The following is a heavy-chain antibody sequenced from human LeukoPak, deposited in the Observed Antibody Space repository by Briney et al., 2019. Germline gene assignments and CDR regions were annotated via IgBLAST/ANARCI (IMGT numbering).Heavy chain of an antibody. CDR2: IYYGGSS. Sequence: SETLSLTCTVSGGSISSSSYYWGWIRQAPGKGLEWIGSIYYGGSSYYNPSLKSRVTISVDTPNNQFSLKVNSVTAADTAVYYCARDAGHQLSRRNYYAMDVWAKGPRSPSP. V-gene: IGHV4-39*07. CDR3: ARDAGHQLSRRNYYAMDV. J-gene: IGHJ6*02. D-gene: IGHD2-2*01. CDR1: GGSISSSSYY.